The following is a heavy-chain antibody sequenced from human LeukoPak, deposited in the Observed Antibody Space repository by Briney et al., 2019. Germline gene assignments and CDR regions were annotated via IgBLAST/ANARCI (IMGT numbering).Heavy chain of an antibody. CDR3: ARNAVSRVFDY. D-gene: IGHD4-11*01. Sequence: KSSETLSLTCSVSGASIASTIYYWGWIRQPPGKGLEWIGNIYYSGSTYYTPSLKSRVIISIDMSKNQFSLKVAAVTAADTAVYYCARNAVSRVFDYWGQGTLVTVSS. J-gene: IGHJ4*02. CDR1: GASIASTIYY. CDR2: IYYSGST. V-gene: IGHV4-39*07.